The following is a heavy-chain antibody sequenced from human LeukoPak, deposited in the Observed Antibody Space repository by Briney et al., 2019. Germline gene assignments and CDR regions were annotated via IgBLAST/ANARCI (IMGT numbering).Heavy chain of an antibody. Sequence: SETLSLTCTVSGGSISSGSYYWSWIRQPGGKGLEWIGSIYTSGSTNYNPSLKSRVTISVDTSKNQFSLKLSSVTAADTAVYYCARHVRARRYCTNGVCYRWFDPWGQGTLVTVSS. CDR2: IYTSGST. CDR1: GGSISSGSYY. D-gene: IGHD2-8*01. J-gene: IGHJ5*02. V-gene: IGHV4-61*02. CDR3: ARHVRARRYCTNGVCYRWFDP.